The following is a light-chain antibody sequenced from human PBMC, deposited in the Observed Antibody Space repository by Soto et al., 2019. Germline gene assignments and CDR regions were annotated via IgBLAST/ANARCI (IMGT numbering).Light chain of an antibody. V-gene: IGKV1-5*01. CDR2: DAT. CDR3: HQLDSFPIT. Sequence: DIQMTQSPSILSASVGDSVTITCRASQTINSLVAGCQQKPGKAPKLLVYDATRLESGVSSRFSGSGYGTDFTLTISSLQPEDFATYYCHQLDSFPITFGQGTRLEIK. J-gene: IGKJ5*01. CDR1: QTINSL.